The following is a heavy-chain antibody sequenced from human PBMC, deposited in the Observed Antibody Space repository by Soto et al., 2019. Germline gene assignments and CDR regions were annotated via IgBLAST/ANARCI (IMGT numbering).Heavy chain of an antibody. Sequence: QVQLQESGPGLVKPSQTLSLTCTVSGGSISSGDYYWSWIRQPPGKGLEWIGYIYYSGSNYYNPSLKSRVTISVDTSKNQFSLKLSSVTAADTAVYYCATLERGGYYYDSSGTPSAFDIWGQGTMVTVSS. V-gene: IGHV4-30-4*01. D-gene: IGHD3-22*01. CDR1: GGSISSGDYY. CDR3: ATLERGGYYYDSSGTPSAFDI. J-gene: IGHJ3*02. CDR2: IYYSGSN.